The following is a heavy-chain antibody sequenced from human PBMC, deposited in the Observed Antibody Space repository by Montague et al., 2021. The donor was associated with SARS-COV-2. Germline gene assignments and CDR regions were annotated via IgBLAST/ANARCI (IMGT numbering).Heavy chain of an antibody. J-gene: IGHJ4*02. CDR3: AKDGQRQLLSFFDA. CDR2: IWNDGSDK. D-gene: IGHD3-16*02. V-gene: IGHV3-33*06. CDR1: GFSFSRYG. Sequence: SQRLSCAASGFSFSRYGMNWVRQAPGKGLEWVALIWNDGSDKYYADSVKGRFTIPRDNSKNMLFLHMNSLRAEDTATYYCAKDGQRQLLSFFDAWGQGALITVSS.